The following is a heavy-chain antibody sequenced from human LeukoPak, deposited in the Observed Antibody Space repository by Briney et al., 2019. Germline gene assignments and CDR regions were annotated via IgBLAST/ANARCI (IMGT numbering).Heavy chain of an antibody. Sequence: ASVKVSCKASGYTFTSYGISWVRQAPGQGLEWMGWINPNSGGTNYAQKFQGRVTMTRDTSISTAYMELSRLRSDDTAVYYCAPFLFENGMDVWGQGTTVTVSS. D-gene: IGHD2/OR15-2a*01. CDR3: APFLFENGMDV. CDR2: INPNSGGT. CDR1: GYTFTSYG. V-gene: IGHV1-2*02. J-gene: IGHJ6*02.